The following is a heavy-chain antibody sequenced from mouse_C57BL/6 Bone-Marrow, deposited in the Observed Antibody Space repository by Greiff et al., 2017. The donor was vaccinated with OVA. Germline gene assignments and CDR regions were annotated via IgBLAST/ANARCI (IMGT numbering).Heavy chain of an antibody. CDR3: ASGYYAMDY. CDR2: IWGVGST. CDR1: GFSLTSYG. Sequence: VKLMESGPGLVAPSQSLSITCTVSGFSLTSYGVDWVRQSPGKGLEWLGVIWGVGSTNYNSALKSRLSISKDNSKSQVFLKMNSLQTEDTAMYYCASGYYAMDYWGQGTSVTVSS. J-gene: IGHJ4*01. V-gene: IGHV2-6*01.